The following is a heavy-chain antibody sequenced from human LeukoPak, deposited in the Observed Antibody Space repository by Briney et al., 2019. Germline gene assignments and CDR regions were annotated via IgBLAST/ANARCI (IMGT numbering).Heavy chain of an antibody. D-gene: IGHD3-10*01. V-gene: IGHV4-34*01. J-gene: IGHJ4*02. CDR3: ARGSRAPHYYGSGSRGVFDY. CDR2: INHSGST. CDR1: GGSFSGYY. Sequence: TSSETLSLTCAVYGGSFSGYYWSWIRQPPGKGLEWIGEINHSGSTNYNPSLKSRVTISVDTSKNQFSLKLSSVTAADTAVYYCARGSRAPHYYGSGSRGVFDYWGQGTLVTVSS.